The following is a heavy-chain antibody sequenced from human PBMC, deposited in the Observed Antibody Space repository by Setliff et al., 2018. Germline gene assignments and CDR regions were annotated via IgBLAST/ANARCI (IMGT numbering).Heavy chain of an antibody. CDR1: GFTFSDAW. CDR3: ATRLGDF. V-gene: IGHV3-15*01. J-gene: IGHJ4*02. Sequence: GGSLRLSCAASGFTFSDAWMDWVRQAPGKGLEWVGRIKSKADGGTADFAAPVKGRFTISRDDSKNTMSLQMNSLKTEDTAVYFCATRLGDFWGQGTLVTVSS. CDR2: IKSKADGGTA.